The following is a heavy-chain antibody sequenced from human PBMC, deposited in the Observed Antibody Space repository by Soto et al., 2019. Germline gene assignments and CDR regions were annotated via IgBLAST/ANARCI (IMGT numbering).Heavy chain of an antibody. Sequence: SETLSLTCAVSGGSISSGGYSWSWIRQPPGKGLEWIGYIYHSGSTYYNPSLKSRVTISIDRSKNQFSLKLSSVTAADTAVYYCASSNIAAAGFYYYGMDVWGRGTTVTVSS. CDR2: IYHSGST. J-gene: IGHJ6*02. D-gene: IGHD6-13*01. CDR3: ASSNIAAAGFYYYGMDV. CDR1: GGSISSGGYS. V-gene: IGHV4-30-2*01.